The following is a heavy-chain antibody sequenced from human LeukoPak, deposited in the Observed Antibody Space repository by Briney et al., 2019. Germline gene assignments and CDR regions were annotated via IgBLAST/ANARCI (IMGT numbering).Heavy chain of an antibody. Sequence: SETLSLTCTVSGGSISSSSYYWGWIRQPPGKGLEWIGSIYYSGSTYYNPSLKSRVTISVDTSKNQFSLQLNSVTPEDTAVYYCAREVAARPDYFDYWGQGTLVTVSS. V-gene: IGHV4-39*02. J-gene: IGHJ4*02. CDR1: GGSISSSSYY. CDR2: IYYSGST. CDR3: AREVAARPDYFDY. D-gene: IGHD6-6*01.